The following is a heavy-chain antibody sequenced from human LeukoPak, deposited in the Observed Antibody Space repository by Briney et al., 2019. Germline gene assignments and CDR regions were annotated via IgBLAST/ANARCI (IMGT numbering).Heavy chain of an antibody. Sequence: GGSLRLSCAASGFTFSSYGMHWVRQAPGKGLEWVAFIRPDGENKYYADSVKGRFTISRDNSKNTLYLQMNSLRAEDTAVHYCARARRSGGITLIRGVKDRGWFDSWGQGTLVTVSS. CDR1: GFTFSSYG. J-gene: IGHJ5*01. V-gene: IGHV3-30*02. CDR3: ARARRSGGITLIRGVKDRGWFDS. CDR2: IRPDGENK. D-gene: IGHD3-10*01.